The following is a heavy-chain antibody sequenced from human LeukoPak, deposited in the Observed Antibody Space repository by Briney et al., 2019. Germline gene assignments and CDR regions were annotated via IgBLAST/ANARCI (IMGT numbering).Heavy chain of an antibody. Sequence: SEILSLTCTVSGGSISSYYWSWIRQPPGKGLEWIGYIYYSGSTNYNPSLKSRVTISVDTSKNQFSLKLSSVTAADTAVYYCARIISGWYYFDYWGQGTLVTVSS. J-gene: IGHJ4*02. D-gene: IGHD6-19*01. CDR3: ARIISGWYYFDY. CDR1: GGSISSYY. CDR2: IYYSGST. V-gene: IGHV4-59*01.